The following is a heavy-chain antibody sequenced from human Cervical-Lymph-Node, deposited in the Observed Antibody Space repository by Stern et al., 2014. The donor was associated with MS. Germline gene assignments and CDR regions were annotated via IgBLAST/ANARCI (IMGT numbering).Heavy chain of an antibody. Sequence: VQLVQSGGGVVQPGRSLRLSCAASGFIFSNYGMHWVRQAPGKGLEWVAIIWYDESNQYYADSVKGRFSISRDNSKNTLYLQMNSLRAEDTGVYYCTRGRTTMALDFWGQGTLVTVSS. J-gene: IGHJ4*02. CDR2: IWYDESNQ. CDR3: TRGRTTMALDF. CDR1: GFIFSNYG. D-gene: IGHD1-1*01. V-gene: IGHV3-33*01.